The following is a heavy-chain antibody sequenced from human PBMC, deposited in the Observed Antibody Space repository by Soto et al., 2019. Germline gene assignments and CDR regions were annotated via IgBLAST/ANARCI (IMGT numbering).Heavy chain of an antibody. CDR3: ARQVEVRGVKWFDP. D-gene: IGHD3-10*01. Sequence: SETLSLTCTVSGGSISSYYWSWIRQPPGKGLEWIGYIYYSGSTNYNPSLKSRVTISVDTSKNQFSLKLSSVTAADTAVYYCARQVEVRGVKWFDPWGQGTLVTVSS. V-gene: IGHV4-59*08. CDR1: GGSISSYY. J-gene: IGHJ5*02. CDR2: IYYSGST.